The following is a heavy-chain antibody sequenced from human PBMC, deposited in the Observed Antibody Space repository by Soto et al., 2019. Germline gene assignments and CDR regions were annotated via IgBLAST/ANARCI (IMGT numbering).Heavy chain of an antibody. J-gene: IGHJ5*02. V-gene: IGHV3-7*01. D-gene: IGHD6-6*01. CDR3: ARSIAARLNWFDP. CDR1: GFTFSSYW. CDR2: IKQDGREK. Sequence: EVQLVESGGGLVQPGGSLRLSCAASGFTFSSYWMSWFRQAPGKGLEWLANIKQDGREKYYVDSVKGRFTIYRDNAKNSLYLQMNSLRAEDTAVYYCARSIAARLNWFDPWGQGTLVTVSS.